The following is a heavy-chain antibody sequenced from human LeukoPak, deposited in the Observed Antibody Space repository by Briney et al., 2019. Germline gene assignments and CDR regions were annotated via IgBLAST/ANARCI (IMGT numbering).Heavy chain of an antibody. V-gene: IGHV6-1*01. CDR2: TYYRSKWKN. J-gene: IGHJ4*02. CDR3: TSEGGGAEADFDY. D-gene: IGHD6-19*01. Sequence: SQTLSLTCVISGDSVSSNSSCLIWIRQSPSRGLEWLGRTYYRSKWKNDYAPSVRGRIIINPDTSKNQFSLQLNSVTPDDTAVYCCTSEGGGAEADFDYWGQGTLVTVSS. CDR1: GDSVSSNSSC.